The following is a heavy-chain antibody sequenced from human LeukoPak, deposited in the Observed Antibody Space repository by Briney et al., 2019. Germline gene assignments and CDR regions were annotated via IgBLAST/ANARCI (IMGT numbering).Heavy chain of an antibody. CDR2: INPNSGGT. D-gene: IGHD2-2*01. Sequence: ASVKVSCKASGYTFTGYYMHWVRQAPGQGLEWMGWINPNSGGTNYAQKFQGRVTMTRDTSISTAYMELSRLRSDDTAVYYCASEYCSSTNCYDWYFDYWGQRTLVTVSS. V-gene: IGHV1-2*02. CDR1: GYTFTGYY. J-gene: IGHJ4*02. CDR3: ASEYCSSTNCYDWYFDY.